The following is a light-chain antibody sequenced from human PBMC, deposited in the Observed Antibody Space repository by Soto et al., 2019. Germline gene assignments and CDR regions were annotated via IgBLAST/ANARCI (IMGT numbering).Light chain of an antibody. CDR1: QSIGSY. J-gene: IGKJ1*01. CDR2: DAS. Sequence: EIVLTQSPPTLALSRADSPTLSCRASQSIGSYLAWYQHKLGQPPRLLIYDASNRATGIPARFSGSGSGTEFTLTISSLQSEDFAVYYCQQYNNWPRTFGQGTKVDI. CDR3: QQYNNWPRT. V-gene: IGKV3D-15*01.